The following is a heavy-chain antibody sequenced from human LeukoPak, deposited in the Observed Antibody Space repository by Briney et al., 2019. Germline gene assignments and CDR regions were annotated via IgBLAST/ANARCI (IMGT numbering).Heavy chain of an antibody. CDR1: GYIFTSYY. Sequence: ASVKVSCKASGYIFTSYYMHWVRQAPGQGLEWMGIINPSGGSTSYAQKFQGRVTMTRDTSTSTVYMELSSLRSEDTAVYYCARVPKTTVTTNWFDPWGQGTLVTVSS. CDR2: INPSGGST. D-gene: IGHD4-17*01. J-gene: IGHJ5*02. V-gene: IGHV1-46*01. CDR3: ARVPKTTVTTNWFDP.